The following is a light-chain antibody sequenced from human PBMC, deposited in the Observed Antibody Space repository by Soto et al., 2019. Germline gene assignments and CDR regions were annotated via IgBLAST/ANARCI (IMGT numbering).Light chain of an antibody. CDR3: SSYSSRTTPV. J-gene: IGLJ2*01. Sequence: QSALTQPASVSGSPGQTITISCTGTSSDVGGYAYVSWYQQYPGKVPKLVISEVSNRPSGVSQRVSGSRSGNTASLTISGRQAEEEADYHCSSYSSRTTPVFGGGTKLTV. CDR2: EVS. V-gene: IGLV2-14*01. CDR1: SSDVGGYAY.